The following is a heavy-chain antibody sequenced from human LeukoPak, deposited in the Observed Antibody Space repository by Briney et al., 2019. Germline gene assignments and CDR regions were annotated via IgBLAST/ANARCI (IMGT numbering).Heavy chain of an antibody. CDR1: GGSISSSSYY. Sequence: ETLSLTCTVSGGSISSSSYYWGWIRQPPGKGLEWIGSIYYSGSTYYNPSLKSRVTISVDTSKNQFSLKLSSVTAADTAVYYCATGGSYYDRFDYWGQGTLVTVSS. J-gene: IGHJ4*02. V-gene: IGHV4-39*07. D-gene: IGHD1-26*01. CDR3: ATGGSYYDRFDY. CDR2: IYYSGST.